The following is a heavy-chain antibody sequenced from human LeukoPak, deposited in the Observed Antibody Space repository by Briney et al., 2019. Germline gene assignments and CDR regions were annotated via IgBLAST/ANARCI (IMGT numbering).Heavy chain of an antibody. CDR2: ISAYNGNT. V-gene: IGHV1-18*01. CDR3: ARSNYGDYVHYYYYMDV. D-gene: IGHD4-17*01. CDR1: GYTFTSYG. Sequence: GASVKVSCKASGYTFTSYGISWVRQAPGQGLEWMGWISAYNGNTNYAQKLQGRVTMTTDTSTSTAYMELRSLRSDDTAVYYCARSNYGDYVHYYYYMDVWGKGTTVTISS. J-gene: IGHJ6*03.